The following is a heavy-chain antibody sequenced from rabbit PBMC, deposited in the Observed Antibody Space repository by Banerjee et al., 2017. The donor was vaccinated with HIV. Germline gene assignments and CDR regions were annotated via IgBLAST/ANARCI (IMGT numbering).Heavy chain of an antibody. Sequence: QEQLVESGGGLVQPEGSLTLTCKASGFSFSDRDVMCWVRQAPGKGLQWIACINASTGKPVYATWASGRFTISRTSSTTVTLRMTSLTAADRATYFCARDLVGVIGWNLNLWGQGTLVTVS. V-gene: IGHV1S45*01. J-gene: IGHJ4*01. CDR2: INASTGKP. D-gene: IGHD2-1*01. CDR1: GFSFSDRDV. CDR3: ARDLVGVIGWNLNL.